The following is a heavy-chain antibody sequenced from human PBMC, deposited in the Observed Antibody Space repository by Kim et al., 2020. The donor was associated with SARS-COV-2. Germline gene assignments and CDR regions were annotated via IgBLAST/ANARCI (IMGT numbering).Heavy chain of an antibody. CDR3: ARIRRKDGYSPDFDY. D-gene: IGHD4-4*01. CDR2: IDWDNDK. Sequence: SGPTLVKPTQTLTLTCTFSGFSLSTNGMCVSWIRQPPGKALEWLARIDWDNDKFYITSLRTRLTISKDTSKNQVVLTLTNMDPVDTATYYCARIRRKDGYSPDFDYWGQGILVTVSS. J-gene: IGHJ4*02. V-gene: IGHV2-70*17. CDR1: GFSLSTNGMC.